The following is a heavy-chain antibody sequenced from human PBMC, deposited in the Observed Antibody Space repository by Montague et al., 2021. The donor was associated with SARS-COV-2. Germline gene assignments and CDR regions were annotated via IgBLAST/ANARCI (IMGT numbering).Heavy chain of an antibody. CDR1: GFTFSRYS. D-gene: IGHD5-18*01. CDR2: ISMSETRT. CDR3: ARVASEHTAMAPDY. Sequence: SLRLSCAAAGFTFSRYSMSWVRQAPGKGLEWISYISMSETRTQYADSVKGRFTISRDNARNSLYLQMRSLTGGDTAVYYCARVASEHTAMAPDYWGQGTLVTVSP. J-gene: IGHJ4*02. V-gene: IGHV3-48*04.